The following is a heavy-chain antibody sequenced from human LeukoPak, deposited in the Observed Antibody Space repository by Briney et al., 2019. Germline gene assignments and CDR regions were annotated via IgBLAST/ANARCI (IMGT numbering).Heavy chain of an antibody. Sequence: SETLSLTCAVYGGSFSGYYWSWIRQPPGKGLEWIGEINHSGSTNYNPSLKSRVTISVDTSKNQFSLKLSSVTAADTAVYYCARAVGYYYDSSGYYPQKWFDYWGQGTLVTVSS. J-gene: IGHJ4*02. V-gene: IGHV4-34*01. CDR3: ARAVGYYYDSSGYYPQKWFDY. CDR2: INHSGST. D-gene: IGHD3-22*01. CDR1: GGSFSGYY.